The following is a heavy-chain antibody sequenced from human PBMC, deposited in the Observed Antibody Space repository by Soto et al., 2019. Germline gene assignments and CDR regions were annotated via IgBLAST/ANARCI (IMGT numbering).Heavy chain of an antibody. CDR3: ARHLSGGYDLDYFDD. CDR2: ISAHNGNT. Sequence: QIQLVQSGAEVKKPGASVKVSCKAAGYTFSNYAIKWVRQAPGQGLEWMGWISAHNGNTNYAEKFQGRVAMTTDTSANTAYMQLRSLRSDDTAVYYCARHLSGGYDLDYFDDWGQGTLVTVSS. J-gene: IGHJ4*02. D-gene: IGHD5-12*01. V-gene: IGHV1-18*01. CDR1: GYTFSNYA.